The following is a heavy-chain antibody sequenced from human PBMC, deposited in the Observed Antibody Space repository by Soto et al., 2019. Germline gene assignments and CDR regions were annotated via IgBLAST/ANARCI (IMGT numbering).Heavy chain of an antibody. CDR2: INHSGST. J-gene: IGHJ4*02. CDR3: ARGKVAAAGTPFDY. D-gene: IGHD6-13*01. V-gene: IGHV4-34*01. CDR1: GGSFSGYY. Sequence: QVQLQQWGAGLLKPSETLSLTCAVYGGSFSGYYWSWIRQPPGKGLEWIGEINHSGSTNYNPSLKSRVTISVDTSKNQFSLKLSSVTAADTAVYYCARGKVAAAGTPFDYWAREPWSPSPQ.